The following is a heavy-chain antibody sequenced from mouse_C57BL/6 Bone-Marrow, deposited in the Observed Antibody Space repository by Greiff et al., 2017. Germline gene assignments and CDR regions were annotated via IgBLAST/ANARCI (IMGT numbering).Heavy chain of an antibody. Sequence: QVQLQQSGAELVMPGASVKLSCKASGYTFTSYWMHWVKQRPGQGLEWIGEIDPSDSYTNYNQKFKGKSTLTVDKSSSTAYMQLSSLTSEDSAVYYCARAYGSSQKGYFDYWGQGTTLTVSS. CDR1: GYTFTSYW. CDR3: ARAYGSSQKGYFDY. J-gene: IGHJ2*01. CDR2: IDPSDSYT. D-gene: IGHD1-1*01. V-gene: IGHV1-69*01.